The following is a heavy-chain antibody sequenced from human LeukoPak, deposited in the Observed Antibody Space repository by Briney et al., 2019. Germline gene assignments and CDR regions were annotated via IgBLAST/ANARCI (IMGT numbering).Heavy chain of an antibody. V-gene: IGHV5-51*01. CDR1: GYSFTSYW. D-gene: IGHD4-23*01. CDR2: IYPGDSDT. Sequence: GESLKISCKDSGYSFTSYWIGWVRQMPGKGLEWMGIIYPGDSDTRYSPSFQGQVTISADKSISTAYLQWSSLKASDTAMYYCARSRYYGGNLWFLDYWGQGTLVTVSS. CDR3: ARSRYYGGNLWFLDY. J-gene: IGHJ4*02.